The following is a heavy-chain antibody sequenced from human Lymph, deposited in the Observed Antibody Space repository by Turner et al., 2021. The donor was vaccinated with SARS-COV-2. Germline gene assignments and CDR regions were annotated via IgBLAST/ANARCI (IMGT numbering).Heavy chain of an antibody. D-gene: IGHD5-18*01. CDR2: IYSSGST. J-gene: IGHJ4*02. Sequence: QVQLQESGPGMVKSLETLSLTCTVSGGSVTSSSYYWGWIRQPPGKGLEWIGNIYSSGSTYYNPSLKSRVTISVDTSKNQFSLKLSSVTAADTAVYYCARQGWLRGYFDYWSQGTLVTVSS. CDR3: ARQGWLRGYFDY. V-gene: IGHV4-39*01. CDR1: GGSVTSSSYY.